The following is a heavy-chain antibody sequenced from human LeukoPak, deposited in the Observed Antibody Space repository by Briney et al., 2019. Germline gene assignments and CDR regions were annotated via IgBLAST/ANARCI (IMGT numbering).Heavy chain of an antibody. J-gene: IGHJ1*01. V-gene: IGHV3-23*01. CDR1: GFTFSSYG. D-gene: IGHD6-13*01. CDR3: ARAEGLYSSSWYPSSEYFQH. CDR2: ISGSGGST. Sequence: PGGSLRLSCAASGFTFSSYGMSWVRQAPGKGLEWVSAISGSGGSTYYADSVKGRFTISRDNSKNTLYLQMNSLRAEDTAVYYCARAEGLYSSSWYPSSEYFQHWGQGTLVTVSS.